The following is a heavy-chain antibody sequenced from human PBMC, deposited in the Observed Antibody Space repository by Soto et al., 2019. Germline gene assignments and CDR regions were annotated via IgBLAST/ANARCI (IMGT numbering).Heavy chain of an antibody. Sequence: PVGSLRLSCTASGFTFGDYAMSWFRQAPGKGLEWVGFIRSKAYGGTTEYAASVKGRFTISRDDSKSIAYLQMNSLKTEDTAVYYCTRGWFGDPMYYYYGMDVWGQGTTVTVSS. V-gene: IGHV3-49*03. CDR2: IRSKAYGGTT. D-gene: IGHD3-10*01. J-gene: IGHJ6*02. CDR3: TRGWFGDPMYYYYGMDV. CDR1: GFTFGDYA.